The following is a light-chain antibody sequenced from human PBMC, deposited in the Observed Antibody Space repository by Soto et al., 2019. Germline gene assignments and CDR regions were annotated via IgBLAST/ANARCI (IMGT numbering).Light chain of an antibody. CDR1: QSVSIK. Sequence: EIVMTHSPATLSVSPLEIATLSCSSSQSVSIKLAWYQQKPGQAPRLLIYDTSTRATGIPARFSGSGSGTEFTLTISSLQSEDFAVYYCQQYNNWPPINFGQGTRLEIK. CDR3: QQYNNWPPIN. J-gene: IGKJ5*01. CDR2: DTS. V-gene: IGKV3-15*01.